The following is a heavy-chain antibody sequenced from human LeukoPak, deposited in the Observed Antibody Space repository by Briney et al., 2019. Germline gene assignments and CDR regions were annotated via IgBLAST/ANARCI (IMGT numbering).Heavy chain of an antibody. Sequence: GGSLRLSCAASGFTFSSYSMNWVRQAPGKGLEWLSSITNSSSYIYYADSVKGRFTISRDNANNSLYLLMNSLRADDTAVYYCARDGREGVRYFDYWGQGTLVTVSS. CDR3: ARDGREGVRYFDY. J-gene: IGHJ4*02. CDR2: ITNSSSYI. V-gene: IGHV3-21*01. CDR1: GFTFSSYS. D-gene: IGHD1-26*01.